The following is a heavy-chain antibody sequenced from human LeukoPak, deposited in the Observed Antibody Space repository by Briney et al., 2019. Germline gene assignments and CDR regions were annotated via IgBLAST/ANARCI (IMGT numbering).Heavy chain of an antibody. CDR1: GFTFSSHA. Sequence: GGSLRLSCAASGFTFSSHAMSWVRQAPGKGLEWVSAISGTGGSTYYADSVKGRFTISRDNSRNTLYLQMNSLRAEDTAVYYCAKAASLIATAAVAFDYWGQGTLVTVSS. CDR2: ISGTGGST. D-gene: IGHD6-13*01. J-gene: IGHJ4*02. CDR3: AKAASLIATAAVAFDY. V-gene: IGHV3-23*01.